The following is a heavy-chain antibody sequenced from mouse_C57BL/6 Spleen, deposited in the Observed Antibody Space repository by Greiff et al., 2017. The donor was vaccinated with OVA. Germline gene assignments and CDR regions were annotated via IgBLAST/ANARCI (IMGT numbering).Heavy chain of an antibody. CDR3: ARGYSNYVAMDY. CDR2: IDPSDSET. CDR1: GYTFTSYW. V-gene: IGHV1-52*01. Sequence: QVQLQQPGAELVRPGSSVKLSCKASGYTFTSYWMHWVKQRPIQGLEWIGNIDPSDSETHYNQKFKDKATLTVDKSSSTAYMQLSSLTSEDSAVYYCARGYSNYVAMDYWGQGTSVTVSS. J-gene: IGHJ4*01. D-gene: IGHD2-5*01.